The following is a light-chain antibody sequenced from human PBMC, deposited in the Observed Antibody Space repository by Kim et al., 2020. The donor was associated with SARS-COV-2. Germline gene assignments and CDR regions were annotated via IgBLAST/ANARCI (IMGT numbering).Light chain of an antibody. V-gene: IGLV3-1*01. CDR2: QDN. Sequence: VSPGQPATITCSGDKLGDKYACWYQQRPGQSPVLVIFQDNKRPSGIPERFSGSNSGNTATLTISGTQAMDEADYYCQAWDSSTVVFGGGTQLTVL. CDR3: QAWDSSTVV. J-gene: IGLJ2*01. CDR1: KLGDKY.